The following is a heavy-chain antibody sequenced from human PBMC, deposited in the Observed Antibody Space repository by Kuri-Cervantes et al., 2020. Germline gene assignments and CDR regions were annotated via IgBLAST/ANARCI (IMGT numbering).Heavy chain of an antibody. D-gene: IGHD3-22*01. Sequence: GESLKISCKGSGYSFSNDWIGWVRQMPGKGLEWMGIIYPGDSNTRYSPSFQGQVTVSADKSISTAYLQWSSLKASDTAMYYCARQRVHYDSSGYLDPWGQGTLVTVSS. CDR3: ARQRVHYDSSGYLDP. CDR1: GYSFSNDW. CDR2: IYPGDSNT. V-gene: IGHV5-51*01. J-gene: IGHJ5*02.